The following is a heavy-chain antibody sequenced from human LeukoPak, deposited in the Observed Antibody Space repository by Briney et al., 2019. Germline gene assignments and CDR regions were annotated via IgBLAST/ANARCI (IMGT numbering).Heavy chain of an antibody. J-gene: IGHJ4*02. V-gene: IGHV3-74*01. Sequence: PGGSLRLSCAASGFTFSSYWMHWVRQAPGKGLVWVSRINSDGSSTIYADSVKGRFTISRDNAKKTLYLQLNSLRVEDTAVYYCATQGGFGLDYWGQGTLVTVSS. CDR3: ATQGGFGLDY. CDR1: GFTFSSYW. CDR2: INSDGSST. D-gene: IGHD5-12*01.